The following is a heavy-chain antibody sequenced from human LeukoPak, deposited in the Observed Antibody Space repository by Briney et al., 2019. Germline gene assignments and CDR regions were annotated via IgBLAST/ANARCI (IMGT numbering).Heavy chain of an antibody. V-gene: IGHV4-59*01. CDR2: IYYSGST. D-gene: IGHD2-15*01. Sequence: PSETLSLTCTVSGGSISSYYWSWIRQPPGKGLEWIGYIYYSGSTNYNPSLKSRVTISVDTSKNQFSLKLSSVTAAGTAAYYCARGVVAAPQTFDYWGQGTLVTVSS. CDR3: ARGVVAAPQTFDY. J-gene: IGHJ4*02. CDR1: GGSISSYY.